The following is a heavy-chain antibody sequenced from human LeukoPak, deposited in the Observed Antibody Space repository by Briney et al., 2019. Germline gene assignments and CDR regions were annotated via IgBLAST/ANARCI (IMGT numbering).Heavy chain of an antibody. CDR3: ASNYYDSSGYDFDY. D-gene: IGHD3-22*01. J-gene: IGHJ4*02. CDR2: IYYSGST. CDR1: GGSISSGDYY. V-gene: IGHV4-30-4*01. Sequence: SETLSLTCTVSGGSISSGDYYWSWIRQPPGKGLEWIGYIYYSGSTYYNPSLKTRVTISVDTSKNQFSLKLSSVTAADTAVYYCASNYYDSSGYDFDYWGQGTLVTVSS.